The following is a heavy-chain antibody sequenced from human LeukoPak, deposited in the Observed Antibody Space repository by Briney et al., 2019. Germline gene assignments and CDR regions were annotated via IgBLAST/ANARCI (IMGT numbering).Heavy chain of an antibody. CDR2: ISSSGSTI. CDR1: GFTFSSYE. CDR3: ARDLSPGYGFDP. V-gene: IGHV3-48*03. D-gene: IGHD4-17*01. J-gene: IGHJ5*02. Sequence: GGSLRLSCAASGFTFSSYEMNWVRQAPGKGLEWVSYISSSGSTIYHADSVKGRFTISRDNAKNSLYLQMNSLRAEDTAVYYCARDLSPGYGFDPWGQGTLVTVSS.